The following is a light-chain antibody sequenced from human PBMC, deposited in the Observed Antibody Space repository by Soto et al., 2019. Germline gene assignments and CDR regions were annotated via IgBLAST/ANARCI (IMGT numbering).Light chain of an antibody. CDR3: QSYDTSLSAWV. CDR1: SSNIGSNY. CDR2: RNN. J-gene: IGLJ3*02. V-gene: IGLV1-47*01. Sequence: QSVLTQPPSASGTPGQRVTISCSGSSSNIGSNYVYWYQQLPGTAPKLLTYRNNQRPSGVPDRFSGSKSVTSASLAITGLQAEDEAAYYCQSYDTSLSAWVFGGGTKLTVL.